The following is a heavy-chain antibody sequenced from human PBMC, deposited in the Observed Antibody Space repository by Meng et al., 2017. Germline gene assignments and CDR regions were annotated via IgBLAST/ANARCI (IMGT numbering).Heavy chain of an antibody. Sequence: ASVKVSCKASGYTFTGYYMHWVRQAPGQGLEWMGRINPNSGGTNYAQKFQGRVTMTRDTSISTAYMELSRLRSDDTAVYYCARDRDGNWGSYYYYYYGMAVWGQGTTVTVSS. CDR1: GYTFTGYY. J-gene: IGHJ6*02. CDR3: ARDRDGNWGSYYYYYYGMAV. D-gene: IGHD5-24*01. CDR2: INPNSGGT. V-gene: IGHV1-2*06.